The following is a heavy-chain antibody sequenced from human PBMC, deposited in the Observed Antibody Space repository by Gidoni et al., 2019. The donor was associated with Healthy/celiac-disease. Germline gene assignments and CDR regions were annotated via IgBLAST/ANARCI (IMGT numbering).Heavy chain of an antibody. CDR2: INHSGST. CDR3: ARILGVLRFLEWLPGYFDY. D-gene: IGHD3-3*01. J-gene: IGHJ4*02. V-gene: IGHV4-34*01. Sequence: QVQLQQWGAGLLKPSETLSLTCAVYGGSSSGYYWSWIRQPPGKGLEWIGEINHSGSTNYNPSLKSRVTISVDTSKNQFSLKLSSVTAADTAVYYCARILGVLRFLEWLPGYFDYWGQGTLVTVSS. CDR1: GGSSSGYY.